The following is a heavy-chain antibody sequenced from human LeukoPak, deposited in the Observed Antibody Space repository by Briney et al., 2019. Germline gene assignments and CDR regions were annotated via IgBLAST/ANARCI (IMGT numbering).Heavy chain of an antibody. Sequence: SETLSLTCTVSGGSISSYYWSWIRQPAGKGLEWIGRIYTSGSTNYNPSLKSRVTMSVDTSKNQFSLKLSSVTAADTAVYYCARGRRSDSSSPPYYYGMDVWGQGTTVTVSS. V-gene: IGHV4-4*07. D-gene: IGHD6-13*01. J-gene: IGHJ6*02. CDR3: ARGRRSDSSSPPYYYGMDV. CDR2: IYTSGST. CDR1: GGSISSYY.